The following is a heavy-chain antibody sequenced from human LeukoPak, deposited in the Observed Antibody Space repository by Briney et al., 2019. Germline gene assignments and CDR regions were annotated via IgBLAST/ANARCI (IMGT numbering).Heavy chain of an antibody. CDR1: GFTFSNYA. J-gene: IGHJ2*01. D-gene: IGHD6-13*01. CDR2: ISGSGGST. V-gene: IGHV3-23*01. Sequence: GGSLRLSCAASGFTFSNYAMSWVRQAPGKGLEWVSGISGSGGSTYYADSVKGRLTISRDNSKNTLYLQMNSLRAEDTAVYYCARDAAWYFDLWGRGTLVTVSS. CDR3: ARDAAWYFDL.